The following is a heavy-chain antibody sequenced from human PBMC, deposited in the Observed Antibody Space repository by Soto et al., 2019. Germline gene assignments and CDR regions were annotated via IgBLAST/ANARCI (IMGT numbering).Heavy chain of an antibody. CDR1: GFTFTNAW. CDR3: ATDIGRRSSVWFDY. CDR2: IKSNADGGTT. Sequence: EVQLVESGGDLVKPGGSLRISCTASGFTFTNAWMTWVRQVPGKGLEWVGRIKSNADGGTTDYPAPGKGRFTISKEESRNTVYLEMSSLKTDDTAVYYWATDIGRRSSVWFDYCCQGSLVTVSS. D-gene: IGHD1-26*01. V-gene: IGHV3-15*01. J-gene: IGHJ4*02.